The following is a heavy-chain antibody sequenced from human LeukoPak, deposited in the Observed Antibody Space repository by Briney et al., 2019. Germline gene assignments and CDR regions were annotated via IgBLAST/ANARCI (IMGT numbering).Heavy chain of an antibody. CDR2: MNPNSGNT. D-gene: IGHD3-16*01. CDR3: ARDYGGGSFDY. Sequence: ASVKVSCKASGGAFSNYATSWVRQATGQGLEWMGWMNPNSGNTGYAQKFQGRVTITADKSTSTAYMELSSLRSEDTAVYYCARDYGGGSFDYWGQGTLVTVSS. J-gene: IGHJ4*02. V-gene: IGHV1-8*03. CDR1: GGAFSNYA.